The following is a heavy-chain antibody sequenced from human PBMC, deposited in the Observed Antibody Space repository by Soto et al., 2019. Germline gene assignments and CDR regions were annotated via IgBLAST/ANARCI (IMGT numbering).Heavy chain of an antibody. CDR3: ARGDSSGYCFDY. CDR2: INPNSVGT. J-gene: IGHJ4*02. V-gene: IGHV1-2*02. D-gene: IGHD3-22*01. Sequence: ASVKVSCKASGYTFTGHYMHWVRQAPGQGLEWMGWINPNSVGTNYAQKFQGRVTMTRDTSLSTAYMELSRLRSDDTAVYYCARGDSSGYCFDYWGQGTLVTVSS. CDR1: GYTFTGHY.